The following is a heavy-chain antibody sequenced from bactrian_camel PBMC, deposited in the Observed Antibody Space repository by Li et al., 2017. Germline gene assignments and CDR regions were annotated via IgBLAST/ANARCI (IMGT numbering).Heavy chain of an antibody. CDR2: IYTRGDIA. Sequence: VQLVESGGELVQPGGSLRLSCTASGFTFGAYAMSWARQAPGKEREGVARIYTRGDIAFYRDSVKGRFTISRDNAKNTLYLQMNSLKPEDTAMYYCAAAAGLFGGTCLDVRSVDYWGQETQVTVS. CDR1: GFTFGAYA. CDR3: AAAAGLFGGTCLDVRSVDY. J-gene: IGHJ4*01. V-gene: IGHV3S31*01. D-gene: IGHD7*01.